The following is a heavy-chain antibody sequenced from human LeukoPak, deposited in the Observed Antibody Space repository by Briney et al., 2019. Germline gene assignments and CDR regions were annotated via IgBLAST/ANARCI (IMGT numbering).Heavy chain of an antibody. Sequence: GGSLRLSCAGSGFTFSNYAMSWVRQAPGKGLEWVTFIRFDGGKKNYADSVKGRFAISRDNSKNTVYLQMNSLRAEDTAIYYCAKDGDSTGYYSSYYNHMDVWGKGTSVTISS. V-gene: IGHV3-30*02. CDR2: IRFDGGKK. CDR1: GFTFSNYA. D-gene: IGHD3-22*01. CDR3: AKDGDSTGYYSSYYNHMDV. J-gene: IGHJ6*03.